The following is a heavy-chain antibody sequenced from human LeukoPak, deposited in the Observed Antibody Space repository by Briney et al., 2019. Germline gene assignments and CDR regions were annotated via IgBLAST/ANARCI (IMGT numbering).Heavy chain of an antibody. Sequence: GGSLRLSCAASGFTFSSYWMSWVRQTPGKGLEWLANIKQEGTETYYVDSVKGRFTISRDNAKSSLYLQMNSLRAEDTAVYHCANGWSPDYWGRGTLVTVSS. CDR1: GFTFSSYW. CDR3: ANGWSPDY. CDR2: IKQEGTET. J-gene: IGHJ4*02. V-gene: IGHV3-7*03. D-gene: IGHD2-15*01.